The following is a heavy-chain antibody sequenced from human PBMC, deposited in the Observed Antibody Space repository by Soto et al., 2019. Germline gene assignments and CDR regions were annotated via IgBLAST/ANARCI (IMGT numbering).Heavy chain of an antibody. D-gene: IGHD4-17*01. V-gene: IGHV4-39*01. CDR3: ARHSTVTTVTTNY. Sequence: SETLSLTCTVSGGSISSSSYYWGWIRQPPGKGLEWIGSIYYSGSTYYNPSLKSRVTISVDTSKNQFSLKLSSVTAADTAVYYCARHSTVTTVTTNYWGQGTLVTVSS. CDR1: GGSISSSSYY. CDR2: IYYSGST. J-gene: IGHJ4*02.